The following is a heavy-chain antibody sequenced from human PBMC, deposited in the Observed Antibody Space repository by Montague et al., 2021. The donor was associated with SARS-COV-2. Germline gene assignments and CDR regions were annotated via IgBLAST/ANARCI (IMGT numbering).Heavy chain of an antibody. J-gene: IGHJ6*02. D-gene: IGHD4-17*01. V-gene: IGHV4-61*08. CDR2: IYYSGTT. Sequence: SETLSLTCTVSGGSVNSGGYYWSWIWQPPGKGLEWIGNIYYSGTTNYNPSLKSRVTISVDTSKNQFSLKLGSVTAADTAVYYCARDRTAADYDDYETAGYSYYYGMDVWGQGTTVTVSS. CDR1: GGSVNSGGYY. CDR3: ARDRTAADYDDYETAGYSYYYGMDV.